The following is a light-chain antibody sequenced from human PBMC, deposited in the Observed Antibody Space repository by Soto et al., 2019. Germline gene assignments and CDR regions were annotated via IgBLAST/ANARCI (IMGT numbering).Light chain of an antibody. CDR1: QSVGGNY. CDR3: QQYGSSLRT. J-gene: IGKJ2*01. CDR2: AAS. V-gene: IGKV3-20*01. Sequence: EIVLTQSPGTLSLSPGERANLSCRASQSVGGNYLAWYQQKPGQAPRLLVYAASTRATGIPDRFSGSGSGTDFSLTISRLEPEDFAVYYCQQYGSSLRTFGQGTKLEIK.